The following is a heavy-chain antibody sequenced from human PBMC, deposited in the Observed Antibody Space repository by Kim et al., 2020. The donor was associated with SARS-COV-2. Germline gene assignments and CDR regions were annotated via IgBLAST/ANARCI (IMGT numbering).Heavy chain of an antibody. CDR2: IYYSGST. V-gene: IGHV4-39*01. D-gene: IGHD3-22*01. Sequence: SETLSLTCTVSGGSISSSSYYWGWIRQPPGKGLEWIGSIYYSGSTYYNPSLKSRVTISVDTSKNQFSLKLSSVTAADTAVYYCARQARYDKTRPHFDYWGQGTLVTVSS. CDR3: ARQARYDKTRPHFDY. CDR1: GGSISSSSYY. J-gene: IGHJ4*02.